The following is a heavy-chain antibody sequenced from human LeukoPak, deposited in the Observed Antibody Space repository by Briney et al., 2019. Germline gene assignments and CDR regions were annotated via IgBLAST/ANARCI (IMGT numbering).Heavy chain of an antibody. J-gene: IGHJ4*02. Sequence: SHPLSLTCTLSGDSISSGGDYWSWIRQHRGKGLEWIGYIYYSGATYYNPSLKSRLTISVDTSKNQFSLRLSSVTAADTAVYCCAIYHDSSGYFYFDYWGQGTLVTVSS. CDR1: GDSISSGGDY. CDR2: IYYSGAT. D-gene: IGHD3-22*01. V-gene: IGHV4-31*03. CDR3: AIYHDSSGYFYFDY.